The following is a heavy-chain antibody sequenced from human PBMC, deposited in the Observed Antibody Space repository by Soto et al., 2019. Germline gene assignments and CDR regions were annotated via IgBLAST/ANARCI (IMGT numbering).Heavy chain of an antibody. CDR2: IYHSGST. D-gene: IGHD2-8*01. Sequence: QLQMKESGSGLVKPSQTLSLTCAVSGGSISSGGYSWSWIRQPPGKGLEWIGYIYHSGSTYYNPSLKCRVTISVDRSKNQFSLKRNSVTAADTAVYYCARGAPVCIQHWRQGTLVAVSS. CDR1: GGSISSGGYS. CDR3: ARGAPVCIQH. J-gene: IGHJ1*01. V-gene: IGHV4-30-2*01.